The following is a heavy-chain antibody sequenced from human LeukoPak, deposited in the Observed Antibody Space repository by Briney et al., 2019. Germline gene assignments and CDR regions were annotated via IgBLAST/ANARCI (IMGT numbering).Heavy chain of an antibody. CDR2: IYTSGST. Sequence: SETLSLTCTVSGGSISSGSYYWSWIRQPAGKGLEWIGRIYTSGSTNYNPSLKSRVTISVDTSRNQFSLKLSSVTAADTAVYYCARDRASGWDGSGERYWFDPWGQGTLVTVSS. D-gene: IGHD3-10*01. J-gene: IGHJ5*02. V-gene: IGHV4-61*02. CDR1: GGSISSGSYY. CDR3: ARDRASGWDGSGERYWFDP.